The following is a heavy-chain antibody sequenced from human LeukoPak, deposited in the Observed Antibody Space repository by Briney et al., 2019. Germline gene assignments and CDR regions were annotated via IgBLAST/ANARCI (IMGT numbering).Heavy chain of an antibody. J-gene: IGHJ6*03. CDR1: GGSISSTSYY. Sequence: SETLSLTCTVSGGSISSTSYYWGWFRQPPGKGLEWIGSFYYSGTTYYNPSLKSRVTISVDTSKNQISLKLRSVTAADTAVYYCVRATTHYYYYYMDVWGKGTTVTVSS. V-gene: IGHV4-39*01. D-gene: IGHD1-26*01. CDR3: VRATTHYYYYYMDV. CDR2: FYYSGTT.